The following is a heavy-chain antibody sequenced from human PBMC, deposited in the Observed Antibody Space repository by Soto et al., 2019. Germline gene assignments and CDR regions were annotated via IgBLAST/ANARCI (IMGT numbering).Heavy chain of an antibody. CDR1: GGTFSSYT. Sequence: SVKVSCKASGGTFSSYTISWVRQAPGQGLEWMGRIIPILGIANYAQKFQGRVTITADKSTSTAYMELSSLRSEDTAVYYCASSRGRRVMLGNWFDPWGQGTLVTVSS. J-gene: IGHJ5*02. V-gene: IGHV1-69*02. D-gene: IGHD2-15*01. CDR2: IIPILGIA. CDR3: ASSRGRRVMLGNWFDP.